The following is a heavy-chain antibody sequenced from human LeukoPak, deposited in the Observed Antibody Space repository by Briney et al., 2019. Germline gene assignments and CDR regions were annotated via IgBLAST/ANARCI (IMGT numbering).Heavy chain of an antibody. CDR1: GVSISSGEYY. J-gene: IGHJ5*02. V-gene: IGHV4-30-4*01. D-gene: IGHD1-26*01. CDR2: IYYSVST. Sequence: SQTLSLTCAVSGVSISSGEYYWSWIRQPPGKGLEWIGYIYYSVSTYYNPSLKSRLTISVDTSNSQFSPRLTSVTAADTAVYYCARDKVGATNWLDPWGQGTLVTVSS. CDR3: ARDKVGATNWLDP.